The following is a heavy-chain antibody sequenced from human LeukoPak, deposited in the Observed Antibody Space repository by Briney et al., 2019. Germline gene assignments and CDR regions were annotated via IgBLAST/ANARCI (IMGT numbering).Heavy chain of an antibody. J-gene: IGHJ4*02. CDR3: ARGGYSGYDLDY. Sequence: GGSLRLSCAASGFTFSDYYMSWIRLAPGKGLEWVSYISSSGSTIYYADSVKGRFTISRDNAKKSVFLQMNRLRVEDTAVYYCARGGYSGYDLDYWGQGTLVTVSS. V-gene: IGHV3-11*01. CDR1: GFTFSDYY. CDR2: ISSSGSTI. D-gene: IGHD5-12*01.